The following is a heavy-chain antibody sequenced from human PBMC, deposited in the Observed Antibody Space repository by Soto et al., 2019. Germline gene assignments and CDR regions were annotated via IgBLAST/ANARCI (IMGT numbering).Heavy chain of an antibody. Sequence: QVQLVESGGGVVQPGRSLRLSCAASGFTFSSYAMHWVRQTPAKGLQWVAVMSYHGTKTFYADSVKGRFTISRDNSKSTLFLRMNSLGPEDTAVYYCARASDHYGSGNYPQLGTDVWGQGTTVTVSS. V-gene: IGHV3-30*04. CDR1: GFTFSSYA. CDR2: MSYHGTKT. D-gene: IGHD3-10*01. CDR3: ARASDHYGSGNYPQLGTDV. J-gene: IGHJ6*02.